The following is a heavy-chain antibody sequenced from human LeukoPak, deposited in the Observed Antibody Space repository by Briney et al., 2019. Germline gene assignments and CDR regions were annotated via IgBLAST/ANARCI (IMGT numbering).Heavy chain of an antibody. Sequence: GGSLRLSCAASGFTFSGYWMHWVRQAPGKGLEWGSRLNIDGATTNYADSVKGRFTISRDNAKNTLHLQMNSLRADDTAVYYCVRGAVGTGVWFDPWGQGTLVTVSS. V-gene: IGHV3-74*01. CDR1: GFTFSGYW. D-gene: IGHD1-26*01. J-gene: IGHJ5*02. CDR2: LNIDGATT. CDR3: VRGAVGTGVWFDP.